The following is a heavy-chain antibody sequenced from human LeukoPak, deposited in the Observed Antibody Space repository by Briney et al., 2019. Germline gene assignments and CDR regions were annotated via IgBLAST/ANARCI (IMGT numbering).Heavy chain of an antibody. CDR2: IWYDGSNK. CDR1: GFTFSSYG. Sequence: GGSLRLSCAASGFTFSSYGMHWVRQAPGKGLEWVAVIWYDGSNKYYADSVKGRFTISRDNSKNTLYLQMNSLRAEDTAVYYCARGSRPITDYGGNLDWWGQGTLVTVSS. V-gene: IGHV3-33*01. D-gene: IGHD4-23*01. CDR3: ARGSRPITDYGGNLDW. J-gene: IGHJ4*02.